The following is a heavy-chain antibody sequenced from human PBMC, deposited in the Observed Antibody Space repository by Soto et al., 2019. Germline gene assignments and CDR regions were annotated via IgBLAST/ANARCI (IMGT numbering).Heavy chain of an antibody. J-gene: IGHJ6*02. CDR2: ISYDGSSK. CDR1: GFTFSSYG. V-gene: IGHV3-30*18. D-gene: IGHD4-17*01. CDR3: AKDFPLQPTVTTGDYGLDV. Sequence: QVQLEESGGGVAQPGRSLRLSCAASGFTFSSYGMHWVRQAPGKGLEWVAVISYDGSSKDYADSVKGRFTISRDNSKNTLYLQMSSLRAEDTALYYCAKDFPLQPTVTTGDYGLDVWGQGTTVTVSS.